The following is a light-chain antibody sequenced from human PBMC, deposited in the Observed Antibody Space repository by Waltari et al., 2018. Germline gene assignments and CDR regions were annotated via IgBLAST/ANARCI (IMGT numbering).Light chain of an antibody. CDR2: DAA. Sequence: DIQMTQSPSSLSASVGDRVTITCRASQSIRSYLNWYQQKPGKAPKLLIYDAANLQSGVPSRFSGSVSGTDFTLTISRLQAEDFATYFCQQSYSTPLTFGGGAKVEIK. J-gene: IGKJ4*01. CDR3: QQSYSTPLT. CDR1: QSIRSY. V-gene: IGKV1-39*01.